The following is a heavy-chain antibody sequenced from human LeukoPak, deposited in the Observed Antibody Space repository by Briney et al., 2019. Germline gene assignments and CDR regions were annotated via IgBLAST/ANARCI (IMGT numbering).Heavy chain of an antibody. CDR1: GLAFSSSW. J-gene: IGHJ4*02. CDR2: INPDGNKK. Sequence: GGSLRLSCAVSGLAFSSSWMDWVRQAPGKGLEWVASINPDGNKKYSADSVKGRFTISRDNAENSLYLQMNSLRVEDTAFYYCARDLAYSRLDYWGQGMLVTVSS. V-gene: IGHV3-7*01. D-gene: IGHD5-18*01. CDR3: ARDLAYSRLDY.